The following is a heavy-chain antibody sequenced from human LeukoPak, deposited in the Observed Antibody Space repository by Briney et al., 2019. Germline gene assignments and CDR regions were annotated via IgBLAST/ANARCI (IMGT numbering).Heavy chain of an antibody. CDR1: GYTFTSYG. J-gene: IGHJ5*02. Sequence: ASVKVSCKASGYTFTSYGISWVGQARGQGVEGVGWISAYNGNTNYAKRLPGRVTMTNDTSTSTAYMELRSRRSDATAVYYCARDRGCSSTSCYIENWFDPWGQGTLVTVSS. V-gene: IGHV1-18*01. CDR2: ISAYNGNT. CDR3: ARDRGCSSTSCYIENWFDP. D-gene: IGHD2-2*02.